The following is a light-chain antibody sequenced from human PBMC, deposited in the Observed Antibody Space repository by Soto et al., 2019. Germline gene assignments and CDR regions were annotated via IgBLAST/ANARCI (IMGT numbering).Light chain of an antibody. CDR1: QSVSGSY. CDR2: RAS. Sequence: EVVLTQSPGTLSLSAGERATLSCRASQSVSGSYLAWYQQKPGQAPRLLIYRASSRAVGIPDRFSGSGSGTDFTLTISRLEPEDLAVFYCQHYGGSTWAFGQGTKVDIK. J-gene: IGKJ1*01. CDR3: QHYGGSTWA. V-gene: IGKV3-20*01.